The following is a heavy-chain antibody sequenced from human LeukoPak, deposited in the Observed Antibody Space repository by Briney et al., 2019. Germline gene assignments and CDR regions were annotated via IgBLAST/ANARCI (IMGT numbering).Heavy chain of an antibody. CDR1: GFTFSSYS. CDR3: ATRIAAAGDY. CDR2: ISSSSGYI. J-gene: IGHJ4*02. Sequence: GGSLRLSCAASGFTFSSYSMNWVRQAPGKGPEWVSSISSSSGYIYYADSVKGRFTISRDNAKNSLYLQMNSLRAEDTAVYYCATRIAAAGDYWGQGTLVTASS. V-gene: IGHV3-21*01. D-gene: IGHD6-13*01.